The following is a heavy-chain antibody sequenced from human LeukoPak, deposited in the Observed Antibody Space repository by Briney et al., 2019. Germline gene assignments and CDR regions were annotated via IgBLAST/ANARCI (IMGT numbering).Heavy chain of an antibody. CDR2: IISSGSTT. D-gene: IGHD5-18*01. J-gene: IGHJ6*04. CDR3: ARYIVDTAMAEEVYYYWMDV. V-gene: IGHV3-48*03. Sequence: PGGSLRLSCAASGFTSSSYEMNWVRPAPGKGRGWVSYIISSGSTTYYADSVKGRLTISRDNPKNPLYLQMNSLRAEDTAVNYCARYIVDTAMAEEVYYYWMDVWGKGPTVTVSS. CDR1: GFTSSSYE.